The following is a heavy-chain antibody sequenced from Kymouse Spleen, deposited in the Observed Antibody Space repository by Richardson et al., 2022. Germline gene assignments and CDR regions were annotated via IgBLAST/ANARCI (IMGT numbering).Heavy chain of an antibody. CDR2: ISSSSSYI. V-gene: IGHV3-21*03. J-gene: IGHJ4*02. Sequence: EVQLVESGGGLVKPGGSLRLSCAASGFTFSSYSMNWVRQAPGKGLEWVSSISSSSSYIYYADSVKGRFTISRDNAKNSLYLQMNSLRAEDTAVYYCAREKAAAGPGYFDYWGQGTLVTVSS. CDR1: GFTFSSYS. CDR3: AREKAAAGPGYFDY. D-gene: IGHD6-13*01.